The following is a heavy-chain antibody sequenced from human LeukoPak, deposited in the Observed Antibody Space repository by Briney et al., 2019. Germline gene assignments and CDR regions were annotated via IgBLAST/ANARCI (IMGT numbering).Heavy chain of an antibody. CDR3: ARTYGGSYYWFDP. V-gene: IGHV4-39*07. J-gene: IGHJ5*02. Sequence: SETLSLTCTVSGGSISSSSYYWGWIRQPPGKGLEWIGSIYYSGSTYYNPSLKSRVTISVDTSKNQFSLKLSSVTAADTAVYYCARTYGGSYYWFDPWGQGTLVTVSS. CDR2: IYYSGST. CDR1: GGSISSSSYY. D-gene: IGHD1-26*01.